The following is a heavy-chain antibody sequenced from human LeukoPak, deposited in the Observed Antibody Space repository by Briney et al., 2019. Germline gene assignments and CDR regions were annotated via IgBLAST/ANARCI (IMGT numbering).Heavy chain of an antibody. CDR3: ASTLWFGELLYSDY. J-gene: IGHJ4*02. Sequence: SETLSLTCTVSGGSISSSSYYWGWIRQPPGKGLEWIGSIYYSGSTYYNPSLKSRVTISVDTSKNQFSLKLSSVTAADTAVYYCASTLWFGELLYSDYWGQGTLVTVSS. D-gene: IGHD3-10*01. V-gene: IGHV4-39*01. CDR2: IYYSGST. CDR1: GGSISSSSYY.